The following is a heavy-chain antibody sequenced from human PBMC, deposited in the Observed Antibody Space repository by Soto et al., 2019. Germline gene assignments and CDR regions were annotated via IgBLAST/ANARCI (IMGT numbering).Heavy chain of an antibody. Sequence: EVQLVESGGGLVKPGGSLRLSCAASGFTFSNAWMSWVRQAPGKGLEWVGRIKSKTVGGTTDYAAPVKGRFSISRDDSKNTLYLQIKRLKTEDTDVYYCTADRYCSGGSCYTWFARWGQGTMVTVST. CDR3: TADRYCSGGSCYTWFAR. J-gene: IGHJ5*02. CDR1: GFTFSNAW. CDR2: IKSKTVGGTT. V-gene: IGHV3-15*01. D-gene: IGHD2-15*01.